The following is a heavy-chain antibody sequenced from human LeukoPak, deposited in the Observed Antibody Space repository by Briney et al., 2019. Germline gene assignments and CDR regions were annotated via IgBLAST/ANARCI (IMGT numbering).Heavy chain of an antibody. CDR2: MSYDGGHK. J-gene: IGHJ6*02. CDR1: GFTFSSYA. Sequence: GGSLRLSCAASGFTFSSYAMHWVRQAPGKGLEWVAVMSYDGGHKYYADSVKGRFTISRDNSKNTLYLQMNSLRAEDTAVYYCAKGQLVDYGMDVWGQGTPVTVSS. D-gene: IGHD2-15*01. V-gene: IGHV3-30*18. CDR3: AKGQLVDYGMDV.